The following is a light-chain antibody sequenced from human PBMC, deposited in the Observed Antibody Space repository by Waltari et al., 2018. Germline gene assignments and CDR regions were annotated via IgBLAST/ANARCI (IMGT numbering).Light chain of an antibody. CDR3: CSYAGAYTYV. CDR2: DVS. Sequence: QSALTQPRSVSGSPGQSVTISCTGTSSDVGTYDRVSWYQQSPGKAPKLMIYDVSKRPSGVPIRFSGTKSGNTASLTISVLQAEDEAYYYCCSYAGAYTYVFGTGTKVTVL. CDR1: SSDVGTYDR. J-gene: IGLJ1*01. V-gene: IGLV2-11*01.